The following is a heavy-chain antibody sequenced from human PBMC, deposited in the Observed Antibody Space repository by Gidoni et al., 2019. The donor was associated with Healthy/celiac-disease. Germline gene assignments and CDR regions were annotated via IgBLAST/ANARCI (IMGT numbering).Heavy chain of an antibody. D-gene: IGHD3-3*01. CDR3: AKVITIFGVAPYEY. CDR1: GFTFSSYA. V-gene: IGHV3-23*01. Sequence: EVQLLESVGGLVQPGGSLRLSCAASGFTFSSYAMSWVRQAPGKGLEWVSAISGSGGSTYYADSVKGRFTISRDNSKNTLYLQMNSLRAEDTAVYYCAKVITIFGVAPYEYWGQGTLVTVSS. J-gene: IGHJ4*02. CDR2: ISGSGGST.